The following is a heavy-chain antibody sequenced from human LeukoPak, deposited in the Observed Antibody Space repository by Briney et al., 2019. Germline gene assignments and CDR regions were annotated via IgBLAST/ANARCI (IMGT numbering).Heavy chain of an antibody. CDR2: ISSSSSYI. Sequence: GGSLRLSCAASGFTFSSYSMNWVRQAPGKGLEWVSSISSSSSYIYYADSVKGRFTISRDNSKNTLYLQMNSLRAEDTAAYYCARDKPYGGYVGPPNYDYYYGMDVWGQGTTVTVSS. D-gene: IGHD5-12*01. CDR3: ARDKPYGGYVGPPNYDYYYGMDV. V-gene: IGHV3-21*01. CDR1: GFTFSSYS. J-gene: IGHJ6*02.